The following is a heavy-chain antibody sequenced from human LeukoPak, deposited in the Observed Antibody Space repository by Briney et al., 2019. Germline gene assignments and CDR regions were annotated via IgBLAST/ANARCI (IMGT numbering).Heavy chain of an antibody. CDR1: GYTFSNYD. Sequence: ASVKVSCKASGYTFSNYDINWVRQATGQGLEWMGWMNPNNGNTGHAQKLQGRVTLTRDTSINTAYMELTSLRSEDTAVYYCSGGDYWGQGTLVTVSS. J-gene: IGHJ4*02. CDR3: SGGDY. CDR2: MNPNNGNT. V-gene: IGHV1-8*01.